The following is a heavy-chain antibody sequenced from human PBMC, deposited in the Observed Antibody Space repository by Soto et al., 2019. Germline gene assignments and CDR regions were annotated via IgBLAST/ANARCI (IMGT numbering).Heavy chain of an antibody. D-gene: IGHD6-13*01. J-gene: IGHJ6*02. V-gene: IGHV3-30*18. CDR3: AKVGPAPNIAAHQYYYYGMDV. CDR2: ISYDGSNK. CDR1: GFTFSSYG. Sequence: QVQLVESGGGVVQPGRSLRLSCAASGFTFSSYGMHWVCQAPGKGLEWVAVISYDGSNKYYADSVKGRFTISRDNSKNTLYLQMNSLRAEDTAVYYCAKVGPAPNIAAHQYYYYGMDVWGQGTTVTVSS.